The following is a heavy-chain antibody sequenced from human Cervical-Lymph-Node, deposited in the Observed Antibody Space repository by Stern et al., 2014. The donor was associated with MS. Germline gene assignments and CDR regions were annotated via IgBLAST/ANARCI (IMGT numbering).Heavy chain of an antibody. V-gene: IGHV2-5*02. Sequence: QVTLRESGPTLVKPTQTLTLTCTFSGFSLSSTDVGVGWIRQPPGKAQEWLALIYGDDDKRYSPSLKRRLTITKDTSKNQVVLTMTNMDPVDTATYYCAHRVPSMVRGVTFFDYWGQGTLVTVSS. CDR2: IYGDDDK. J-gene: IGHJ4*02. CDR3: AHRVPSMVRGVTFFDY. D-gene: IGHD3-10*01. CDR1: GFSLSSTDVG.